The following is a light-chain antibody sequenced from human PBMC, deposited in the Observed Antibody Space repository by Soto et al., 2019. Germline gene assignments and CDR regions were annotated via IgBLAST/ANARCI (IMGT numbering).Light chain of an antibody. CDR3: LQDYNYPWT. J-gene: IGKJ1*01. Sequence: AIQMTQSPSSLSASVGDRVTITCRASQGIRNDLGWYQQKPGKAPELLIYAASSLQSGVPSRFSGSGSGVDFTLTISSLQPEDCATYYCLQDYNYPWTFGQGTKVEIK. CDR2: AAS. CDR1: QGIRND. V-gene: IGKV1-6*01.